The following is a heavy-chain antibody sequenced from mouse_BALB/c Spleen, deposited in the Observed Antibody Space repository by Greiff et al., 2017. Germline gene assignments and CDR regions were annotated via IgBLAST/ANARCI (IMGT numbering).Heavy chain of an antibody. J-gene: IGHJ2*01. V-gene: IGHV1-12*01. CDR1: GYTFTSYN. CDR3: ARDYGQPYYFDY. CDR2: IYPGNGDT. Sequence: QVQLQQPGAELVKPGASVKMSCKASGYTFTSYNMHWVKQTPGQGLEWIGAIYPGNGDTSYNQKFKGKATLTADKSSSTAYMQLSSLTSEDSAVYYCARDYGQPYYFDYWGQGTTLTVSS. D-gene: IGHD1-1*02.